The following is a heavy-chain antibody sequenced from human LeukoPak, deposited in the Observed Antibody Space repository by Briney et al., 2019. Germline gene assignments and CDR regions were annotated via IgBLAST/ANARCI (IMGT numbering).Heavy chain of an antibody. V-gene: IGHV1-46*01. CDR2: INPTGGST. CDR3: AREGYGSGSYGNYYYYYYMDV. D-gene: IGHD3-10*01. J-gene: IGHJ6*03. Sequence: ASVKVSCKASGYTFTSYYMHWVRQAPRQRLEWMGIINPTGGSTSYAQTFQGRVTMTKALSTSTVYMELSSLRSEDTAVYYCAREGYGSGSYGNYYYYYYMDVWGKGTTVSISS. CDR1: GYTFTSYY.